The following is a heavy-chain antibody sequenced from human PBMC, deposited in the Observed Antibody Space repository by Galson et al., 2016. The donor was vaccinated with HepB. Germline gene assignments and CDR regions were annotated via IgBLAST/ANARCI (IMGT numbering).Heavy chain of an antibody. CDR1: GNFFTTYG. V-gene: IGHV1-18*01. CDR2: IGAYNGNT. CDR3: ACHRWSNSWGRKALDY. D-gene: IGHD3-16*01. Sequence: SVKVSCKAAGNFFTTYGFTWVRQAPGLGLEWMGWIGAYNGNTHSAQKFQGRVTMSRDTFTSTAYMELRSLTFDDTAIYYCACHRWSNSWGRKALDYWGQGTLVTVSS. J-gene: IGHJ4*02.